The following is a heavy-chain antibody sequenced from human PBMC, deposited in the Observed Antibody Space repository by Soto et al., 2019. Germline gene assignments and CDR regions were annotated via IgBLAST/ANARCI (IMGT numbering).Heavy chain of an antibody. D-gene: IGHD3-3*01. V-gene: IGHV4-30-4*02. CDR3: ARGGETYYDFWSGFSPIDY. CDR1: GGSISNDDCY. Sequence: SETLSLTCTVSGGSISNDDCYWSWIRQPPGKGLELIGYIYYSGSTNYNPSLKSRVTISVDTSKSQFSLKLSSVTAADTAVYYCARGGETYYDFWSGFSPIDYWGQGALVTVSS. CDR2: IYYSGST. J-gene: IGHJ4*02.